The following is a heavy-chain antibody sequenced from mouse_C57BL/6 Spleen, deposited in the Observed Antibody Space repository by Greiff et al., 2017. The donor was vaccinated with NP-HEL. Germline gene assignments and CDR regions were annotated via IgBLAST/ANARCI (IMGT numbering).Heavy chain of an antibody. V-gene: IGHV14-3*01. CDR3: AREYYGSSYVRYWYFDV. J-gene: IGHJ1*03. Sequence: VQLQQSVAELVRPGASVKLSCTASGFNIKNTYMHWVKQRPEQGLEWIGRIDPANGNTKYAPKFPGKATITADTYSNTAYLQLSSLTSEDTAIYYCAREYYGSSYVRYWYFDVWGTGTTVTVSS. D-gene: IGHD1-1*01. CDR1: GFNIKNTY. CDR2: IDPANGNT.